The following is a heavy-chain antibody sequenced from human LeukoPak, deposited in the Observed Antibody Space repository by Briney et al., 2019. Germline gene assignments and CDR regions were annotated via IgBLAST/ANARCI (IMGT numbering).Heavy chain of an antibody. CDR2: INHSEKT. V-gene: IGHV4-39*01. J-gene: IGHJ4*02. D-gene: IGHD2-21*01. Sequence: SETLSLTCSVSGDSVSSNNYYWGWIRQPPGKGLEWIGSINHSEKTFYNPSLKSRVTISVDTSNNQFSLKLRSVTAADTAVYYCARSSSLNSRFDYWGQGTLVTVSS. CDR1: GDSVSSNNYY. CDR3: ARSSSLNSRFDY.